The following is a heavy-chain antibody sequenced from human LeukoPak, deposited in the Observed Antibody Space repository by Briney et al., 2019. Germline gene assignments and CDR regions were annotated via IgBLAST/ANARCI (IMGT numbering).Heavy chain of an antibody. CDR1: GGSISSSSYY. CDR3: ARQLSSSGYYYYYYYYMDV. D-gene: IGHD3-22*01. Sequence: SETLSLTCTVSGGSISSSSYYWGWIRQPPGKGLEWIGSIYYSGSTYYNPSLKSRVTISVDTSKNQFSLKLSSVTAADTAVYYCARQLSSSGYYYYYYYYMDVWGKGPRSPSP. V-gene: IGHV4-39*01. J-gene: IGHJ6*03. CDR2: IYYSGST.